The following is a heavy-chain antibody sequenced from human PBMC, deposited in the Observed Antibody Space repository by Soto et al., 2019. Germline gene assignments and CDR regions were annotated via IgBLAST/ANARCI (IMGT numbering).Heavy chain of an antibody. CDR2: MSYDGSNK. D-gene: IGHD1-26*01. V-gene: IGHV3-30*18. J-gene: IGHJ4*02. CDR1: GFTFINAW. CDR3: AKAGTSGPRGYFDY. Sequence: HPGGSLRLSCAASGFTFINAWMSWVRQAPGKGLEWVAVMSYDGSNKYYADSVKGRFTISRDNSKNTLYLQMNSLRAEDTAVYYCAKAGTSGPRGYFDYWGQGTLVTVSS.